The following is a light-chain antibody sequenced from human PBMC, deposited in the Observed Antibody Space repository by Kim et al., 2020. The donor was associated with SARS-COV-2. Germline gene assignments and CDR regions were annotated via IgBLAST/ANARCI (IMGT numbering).Light chain of an antibody. V-gene: IGLV10-54*01. CDR1: SNNVGDQG. Sequence: QTATLTCIGNSNNVGDQGAAWLQQPQGHPPKLLFYRNNNRPSGISERLSASRSGNTDSLTITALQPEDEADYYCSAWDSSLSAWVLGGGTQLTVL. CDR3: SAWDSSLSAWV. CDR2: RNN. J-gene: IGLJ3*02.